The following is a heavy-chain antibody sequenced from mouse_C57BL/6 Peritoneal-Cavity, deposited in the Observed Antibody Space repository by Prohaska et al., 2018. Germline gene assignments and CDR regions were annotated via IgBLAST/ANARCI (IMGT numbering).Heavy chain of an antibody. D-gene: IGHD1-1*01. CDR1: GFTFSGFW. J-gene: IGHJ1*03. V-gene: IGHV11-2*01. CDR3: MIHDSSYWYVEV. CDR2: INSDGRAI. Sequence: EVKLLETGGGLVQPGGSRGLSCEGSGFTFSGFWLSWVRQTPGKTLDGIGDINSDGRAINYAPFIKDRFTIFRDNDKSTLYLHMSNVRSEDTATYFCMIHDSSYWYVEVSSTGTTVTVSS.